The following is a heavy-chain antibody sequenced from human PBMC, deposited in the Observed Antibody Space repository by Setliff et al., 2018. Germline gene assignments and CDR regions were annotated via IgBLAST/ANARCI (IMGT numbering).Heavy chain of an antibody. CDR1: GGSFSGYY. J-gene: IGHJ5*02. Sequence: TLSLPCAVYGGSFSGYYWNWIRQAPGKGLEWIGEINHRGTTSYTPSLKGRVTISVDTSKNLFSLKLSSVTAADTAVYFCARGPRFDYESPTYRRRFDPWGQGTAVTVSS. CDR3: ARGPRFDYESPTYRRRFDP. CDR2: INHRGTT. D-gene: IGHD3-22*01. V-gene: IGHV4-34*01.